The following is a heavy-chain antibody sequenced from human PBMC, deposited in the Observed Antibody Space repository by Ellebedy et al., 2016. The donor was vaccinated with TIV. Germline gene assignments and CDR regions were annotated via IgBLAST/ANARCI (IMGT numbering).Heavy chain of an antibody. CDR1: GFTFTDYG. CDR2: IWFDGSNE. CDR3: SRGPLSGHCSGGSCYYFDY. J-gene: IGHJ4*02. Sequence: PGGSLRLSCTASGFTFTDYGMHRVRQAPGKGLEWVALIWFDGSNEYYADSVKGRFTISRDNSKNTLYLQMNSLRVEDTAVYYCSRGPLSGHCSGGSCYYFDYWGQGTLVTVSS. V-gene: IGHV3-33*01. D-gene: IGHD2-15*01.